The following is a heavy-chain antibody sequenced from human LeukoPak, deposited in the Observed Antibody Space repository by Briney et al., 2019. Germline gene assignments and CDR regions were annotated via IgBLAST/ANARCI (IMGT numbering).Heavy chain of an antibody. D-gene: IGHD3-9*01. V-gene: IGHV4-4*07. J-gene: IGHJ2*01. Sequence: SETLSLACTVSGGSISSYYWSWIRQPAGKGLEWIGRIYTSGSTNYNPSLKSRVTMSVDTSKNQFSLKLSSVTAADTAVYYCAGLLRYFDFDLWGRGTLVTVSS. CDR3: AGLLRYFDFDL. CDR2: IYTSGST. CDR1: GGSISSYY.